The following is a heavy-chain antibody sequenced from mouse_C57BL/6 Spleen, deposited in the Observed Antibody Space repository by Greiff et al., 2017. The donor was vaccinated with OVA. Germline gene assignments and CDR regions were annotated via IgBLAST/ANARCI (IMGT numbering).Heavy chain of an antibody. CDR1: GYTFTDYE. V-gene: IGHV1-15*01. CDR2: IDPETGGT. D-gene: IGHD1-1*01. CDR3: TRSTTVVARAMDY. J-gene: IGHJ4*01. Sequence: SGAELVRPGASVTLSCKASGYTFTDYEMHWVKQTPVHGLEWIGAIDPETGGTAYNQKFKGKAILTADKSSSTAYMELRSLTSEDSAVYYCTRSTTVVARAMDYWGQGTSVTVSS.